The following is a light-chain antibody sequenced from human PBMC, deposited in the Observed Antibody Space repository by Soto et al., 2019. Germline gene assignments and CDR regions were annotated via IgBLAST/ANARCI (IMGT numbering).Light chain of an antibody. CDR2: AAS. V-gene: IGKV3-20*01. Sequence: EIVLTQSPGTLSLSPGERATLSCRASQSLTNNYFAWYQHKPGQAPRLLIYAASSRATGVPDRFSGSGSGTDFTLTISRLEPEDFAIYYCQQYGSSPYTFGQGTKVDIK. CDR3: QQYGSSPYT. J-gene: IGKJ2*01. CDR1: QSLTNNY.